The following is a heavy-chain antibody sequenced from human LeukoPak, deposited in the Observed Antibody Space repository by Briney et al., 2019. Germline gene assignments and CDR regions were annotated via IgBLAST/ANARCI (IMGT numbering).Heavy chain of an antibody. Sequence: ASVKVSCKASGYTFNNYAMNWVRQAPGQGLEWMGWINTNTGNPTYAQGFTGRFIFSFGTSVSTAYLQISSLKAEDTAIYYRARVGRPFYYYYMDVWGKGTTVTVSS. CDR2: INTNTGNP. D-gene: IGHD6-6*01. CDR3: ARVGRPFYYYYMDV. J-gene: IGHJ6*03. CDR1: GYTFNNYA. V-gene: IGHV7-4-1*02.